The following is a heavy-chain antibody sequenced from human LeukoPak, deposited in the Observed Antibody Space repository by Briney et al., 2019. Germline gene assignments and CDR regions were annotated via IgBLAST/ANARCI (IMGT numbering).Heavy chain of an antibody. J-gene: IGHJ4*02. V-gene: IGHV4-39*01. D-gene: IGHD1-14*01. CDR1: GGSISSSSYY. Sequence: SETLSLTCTVSGGSISSSSYYWGWIRQPPGKGLEWIGSIYYSGSTYYNPSLKSRVTISVDTSKNQFSLKLSSVTAADTAVYYCARRTTLHDGPFRVAYFDYWGQGTLVTVSS. CDR3: ARRTTLHDGPFRVAYFDY. CDR2: IYYSGST.